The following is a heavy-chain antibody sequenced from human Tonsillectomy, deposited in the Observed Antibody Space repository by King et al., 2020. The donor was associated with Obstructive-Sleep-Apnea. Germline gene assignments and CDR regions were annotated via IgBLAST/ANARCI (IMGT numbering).Heavy chain of an antibody. J-gene: IGHJ4*02. CDR2: IYYSGST. D-gene: IGHD5-18*01. Sequence: VQLQESGPGLVKPSETLSLTCTVSGGSISSYYWSWIRQPPGKGLEWIGYIYYSGSTNYNPPLQSRVTISVDTAKNQFSLKLSPVTAAATAVFYCARGRDSYCYLSPWLDYWGQGTLVTVSS. CDR1: GGSISSYY. CDR3: ARGRDSYCYLSPWLDY. V-gene: IGHV4-59*01.